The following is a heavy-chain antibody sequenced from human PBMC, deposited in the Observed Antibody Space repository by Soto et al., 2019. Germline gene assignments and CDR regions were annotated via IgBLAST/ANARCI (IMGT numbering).Heavy chain of an antibody. V-gene: IGHV1-8*01. J-gene: IGHJ4*02. CDR2: LNPNSGNT. Sequence: ASVKVSCKASGYTFTSYDITWVRPATGQGLEWMVCLNPNSGNTGYAQKFQGRVTMTRNTSISTAYMELSSLRSEDTAVYYCASFKEYCSGGSCYSRDYWGQGTLVTVPQ. CDR3: ASFKEYCSGGSCYSRDY. CDR1: GYTFTSYD. D-gene: IGHD2-15*01.